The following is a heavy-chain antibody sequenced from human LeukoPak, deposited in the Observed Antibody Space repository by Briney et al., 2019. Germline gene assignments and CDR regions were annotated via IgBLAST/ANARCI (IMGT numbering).Heavy chain of an antibody. J-gene: IGHJ4*02. Sequence: LQTLCLSCTVSGGSIRSGIYYRSWIWRPAGEGLRCVWCLYTSGGANYNHSLKSRVTISVDTSTNQLSLQLSSVTAADTAVYYCARARGLKVTKYSDYFDYLGQRTLVSVSS. D-gene: IGHD2-15*01. CDR1: GGSIRSGIYY. CDR2: LYTSGGA. V-gene: IGHV4-61*02. CDR3: ARARGLKVTKYSDYFDY.